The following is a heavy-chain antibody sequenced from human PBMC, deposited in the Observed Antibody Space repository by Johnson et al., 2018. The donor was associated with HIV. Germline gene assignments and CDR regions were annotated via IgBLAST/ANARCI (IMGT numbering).Heavy chain of an antibody. Sequence: QLVESGGGVVQPGRSLRLSCAASGFTFDDYTMHWVRQAPGKGLEWVSLIRWDGGSKYYAASVKGRFTISRDNSKNSLYLQMNSRSAEDTAVYYCTRLPSGYSRDAFDIWGQGTMVTVSS. CDR2: IRWDGGSK. J-gene: IGHJ3*02. D-gene: IGHD5-18*01. CDR3: TRLPSGYSRDAFDI. V-gene: IGHV3-43*01. CDR1: GFTFDDYT.